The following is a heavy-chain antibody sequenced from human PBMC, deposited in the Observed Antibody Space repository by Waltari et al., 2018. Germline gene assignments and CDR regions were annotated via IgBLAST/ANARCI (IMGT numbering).Heavy chain of an antibody. J-gene: IGHJ4*02. CDR3: ARVQTSYYYDSSGYYYGY. CDR1: GYTFTSYT. Sequence: QVQLVQSGAEVKKPGASVKVSCKASGYTFTSYTMHCVRQAPGQGLEWMGIINPSGGSTSYAQKCQGRVTMTRDTSTSTVYMELSSLRSEDTAVYYCARVQTSYYYDSSGYYYGYWGQGTLVTVSS. D-gene: IGHD3-22*01. V-gene: IGHV1-46*01. CDR2: INPSGGST.